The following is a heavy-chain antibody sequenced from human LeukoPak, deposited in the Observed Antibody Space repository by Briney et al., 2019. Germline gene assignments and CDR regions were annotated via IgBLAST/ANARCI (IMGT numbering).Heavy chain of an antibody. CDR1: GYTFTSYD. CDR3: ARTLHIGPKVQYQLPLGY. D-gene: IGHD2-2*01. V-gene: IGHV1-8*01. Sequence: GASVKVSCKASGYTFTSYDINWVRQATGQGLEWMGWMNPNSGNTGYAQKFQGRVTMTRNTSISTAYMELSSLRSEDTAVYYCARTLHIGPKVQYQLPLGYWGQGTLVTVSS. CDR2: MNPNSGNT. J-gene: IGHJ4*02.